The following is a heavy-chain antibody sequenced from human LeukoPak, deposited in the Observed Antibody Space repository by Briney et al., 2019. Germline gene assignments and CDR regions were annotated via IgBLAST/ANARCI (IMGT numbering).Heavy chain of an antibody. CDR1: GYTFTAYY. CDR3: ARDNPVTDAFDI. J-gene: IGHJ3*02. D-gene: IGHD1-14*01. V-gene: IGHV1-18*04. CDR2: ISAYNGNT. Sequence: GASVKVSCKTSGYTFTAYYMHWVRQAPGQWLEWMGWISAYNGNTNYAQKLQGRVTMTTGTSTSTAYMELRSLRSDDTAVYYCARDNPVTDAFDIWGQGTMVTVSS.